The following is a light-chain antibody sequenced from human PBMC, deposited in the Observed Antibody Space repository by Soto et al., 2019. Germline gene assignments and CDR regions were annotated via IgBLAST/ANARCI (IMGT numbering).Light chain of an antibody. CDR3: QTWGTGFQF. V-gene: IGLV4-69*01. CDR2: LNNDGSH. CDR1: SGHSSYA. Sequence: QSALTQSPSASASLGASVKLTCTLSSGHSSYAIAWHQKQPGKGPRYLMDLNNDGSHTKGDGIPDRFSGSSSGADRYLIISSLQSEDEAEYYCQTWGTGFQFFGGGTKLTVL. J-gene: IGLJ2*01.